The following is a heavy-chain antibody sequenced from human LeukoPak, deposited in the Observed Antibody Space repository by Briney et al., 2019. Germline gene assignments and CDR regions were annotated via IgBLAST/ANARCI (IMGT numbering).Heavy chain of an antibody. CDR3: ARRSYSHGYSDYFDY. CDR1: GFTFNNYW. J-gene: IGHJ4*02. CDR2: IYYSGST. D-gene: IGHD5-18*01. Sequence: NPGGSLRLSCAASGFTFNNYWMSWIRQPPEKGLEWVGYIYYSGSTNYNPSLKSRVTIPIDTSRNQFSLKLSSVTAADTAVYYCARRSYSHGYSDYFDYWGQGTLVTVSS. V-gene: IGHV4-59*08.